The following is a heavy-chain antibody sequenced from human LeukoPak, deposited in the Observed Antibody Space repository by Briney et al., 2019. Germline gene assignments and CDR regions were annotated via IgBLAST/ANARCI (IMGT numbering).Heavy chain of an antibody. J-gene: IGHJ4*02. D-gene: IGHD7-27*01. V-gene: IGHV3-30*02. CDR2: IRYDGSNK. CDR3: AIGLTGDRKAFDY. CDR1: GFTFSSYG. Sequence: GGSLRLSCAASGFTFSSYGMHWVRQAPGKGLEWVAFIRYDGSNKYYADSVKGRFTISRDNSKNTLYLQMNSLRAEDTAVYYCAIGLTGDRKAFDYWGQGTLVTVSS.